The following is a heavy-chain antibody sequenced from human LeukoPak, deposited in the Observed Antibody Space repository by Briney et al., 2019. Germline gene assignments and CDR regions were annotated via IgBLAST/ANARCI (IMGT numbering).Heavy chain of an antibody. Sequence: PGGSLRLSCAASGFTFSNYGMHRVRHAPGKGLEGVAVIWYDGSNKYYADSVKGRFTISRDNSKNTLYLQMSSLRAEDTAVYYCARPGAPFGGVVAIDYWGQGTLVTVSS. V-gene: IGHV3-33*01. CDR2: IWYDGSNK. CDR1: GFTFSNYG. J-gene: IGHJ4*02. D-gene: IGHD3-16*02. CDR3: ARPGAPFGGVVAIDY.